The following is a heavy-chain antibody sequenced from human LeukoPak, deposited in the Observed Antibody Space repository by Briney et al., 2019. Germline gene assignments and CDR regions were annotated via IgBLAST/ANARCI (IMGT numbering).Heavy chain of an antibody. CDR2: IYHSGST. D-gene: IGHD6-6*01. V-gene: IGHV4-30-2*01. Sequence: SETLSLTCAVSGGSISSSGYSWSWIRQPPGKGLEWIGYIYHSGSTYYNPSLKSRVTISLDRFQNQFSLKLSSVTAADTAVYYCARGLAASDWFDPWGQGTLVTVSS. CDR3: ARGLAASDWFDP. J-gene: IGHJ5*02. CDR1: GGSISSSGYS.